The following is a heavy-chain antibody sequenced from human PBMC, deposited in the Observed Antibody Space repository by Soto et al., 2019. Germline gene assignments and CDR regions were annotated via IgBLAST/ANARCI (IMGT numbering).Heavy chain of an antibody. CDR2: ISAYNGNT. V-gene: IGHV1-18*01. CDR3: ATDLAVALIDY. D-gene: IGHD6-19*01. Sequence: QVQLVQSGAEVKKPGASVKVSCKASGYTFTSYGISWVRQAPGQGLVWMGWISAYNGNTKYAQKIQGRVTMTTDTSTITAYMELRTLRSDDTAVCYWATDLAVALIDYWGQGALVTVSS. J-gene: IGHJ4*02. CDR1: GYTFTSYG.